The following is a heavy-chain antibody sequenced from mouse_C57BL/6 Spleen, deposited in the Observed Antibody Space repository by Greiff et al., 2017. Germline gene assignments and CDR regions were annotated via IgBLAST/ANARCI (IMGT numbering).Heavy chain of an antibody. V-gene: IGHV1-15*01. CDR1: GYTFTDYE. Sequence: LMESGAELVRPGASVTLSCKASGYTFTDYEMHWVKQTPVHGLEWIGAIDPETGGTAYNQKFKGKAILTADKSSSTAYMELRYLTSDDSASYYSTPISYSGSSAIDYWGQGTTLTVSS. D-gene: IGHD1-1*01. J-gene: IGHJ2*01. CDR3: TPISYSGSSAIDY. CDR2: IDPETGGT.